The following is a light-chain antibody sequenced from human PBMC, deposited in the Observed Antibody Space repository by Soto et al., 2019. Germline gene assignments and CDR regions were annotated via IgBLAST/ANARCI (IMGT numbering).Light chain of an antibody. CDR2: EVN. Sequence: QSALTQPASVSWSPGQTITISCAGTKFDIGRYDYVSWYRQHPGEAPKLIIFEVNNRPSGVSNRFSGSKSGNTASLTIFGLQVEDEALYFCSSYTSASALGIFGGGTKLTVL. CDR3: SSYTSASALGI. CDR1: KFDIGRYDY. J-gene: IGLJ2*01. V-gene: IGLV2-14*01.